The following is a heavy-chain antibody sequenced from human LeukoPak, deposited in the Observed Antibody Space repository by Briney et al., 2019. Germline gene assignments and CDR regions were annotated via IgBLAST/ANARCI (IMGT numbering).Heavy chain of an antibody. V-gene: IGHV3-23*01. CDR2: INIGGDDT. Sequence: GGSLRLSCVASGFTFSRYSMTWVRQAPGKGLEWVSAINIGGDDTYYADSVRGRFTISRDNSKNTFYLQMNSLRAEDTAVYYCAKELGNPYSSGWDDWGQGTLVTVSS. CDR1: GFTFSRYS. CDR3: AKELGNPYSSGWDD. D-gene: IGHD6-19*01. J-gene: IGHJ4*02.